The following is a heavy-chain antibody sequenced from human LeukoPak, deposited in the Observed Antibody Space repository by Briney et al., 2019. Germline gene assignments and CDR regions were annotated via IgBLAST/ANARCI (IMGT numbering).Heavy chain of an antibody. Sequence: SETLSLTCIVSGASISSDYWSWIRQPPGKGLEWIGYIFFSGSTNYNPSLKSRVTMSVDTSKNQFSLNLRSVTAADTAMYYCARGTLYRGWSYYLDFWGQGSQVTVSS. D-gene: IGHD6-19*01. V-gene: IGHV4-59*12. CDR2: IFFSGST. J-gene: IGHJ4*02. CDR1: GASISSDY. CDR3: ARGTLYRGWSYYLDF.